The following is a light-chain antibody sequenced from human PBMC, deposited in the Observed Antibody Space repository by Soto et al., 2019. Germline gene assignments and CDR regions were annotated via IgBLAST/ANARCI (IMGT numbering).Light chain of an antibody. Sequence: HCDRKRPASVYGAPGQAITISYSGTSSDIGSYNHVAWYQQFPGKNPRLMIYAVSDRPPGVSDRFSGSKSGITASLTISGLQTEDEADYYYTSYTDRQSYLFGTGTKVTVL. CDR3: TSYTDRQSYL. CDR2: AVS. CDR1: SSDIGSYNH. J-gene: IGLJ1*01. V-gene: IGLV2-14*03.